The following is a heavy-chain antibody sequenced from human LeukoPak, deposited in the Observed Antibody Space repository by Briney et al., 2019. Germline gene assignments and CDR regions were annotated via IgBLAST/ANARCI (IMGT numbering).Heavy chain of an antibody. Sequence: GRSLRLSCAASGFTFSSYAMHWVRQAPGKGLEWVAVISYDGTNEYYADSVKGRFTISRDNSKNTLYLQVNSLRAEDTAVYYCAKVYSRSIAVAVFDYWGQGTLVTVSS. D-gene: IGHD6-19*01. J-gene: IGHJ4*02. CDR3: AKVYSRSIAVAVFDY. CDR2: ISYDGTNE. CDR1: GFTFSSYA. V-gene: IGHV3-30*18.